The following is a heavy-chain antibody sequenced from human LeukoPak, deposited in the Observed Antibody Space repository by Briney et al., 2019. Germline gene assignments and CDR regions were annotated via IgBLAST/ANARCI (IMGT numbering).Heavy chain of an antibody. D-gene: IGHD6-25*01. CDR2: IWYDGSNK. CDR1: GFTFSSYG. Sequence: GRSLRLSCAASGFTFSSYGMHWVRQAPGKGPEWVAVIWYDGSNKYYADSVKGRFTISRDNSKNTLYLQMNSLRAKDTAVYYCAKVGLAAGDYWGQGTLVTVSS. V-gene: IGHV3-33*06. J-gene: IGHJ4*02. CDR3: AKVGLAAGDY.